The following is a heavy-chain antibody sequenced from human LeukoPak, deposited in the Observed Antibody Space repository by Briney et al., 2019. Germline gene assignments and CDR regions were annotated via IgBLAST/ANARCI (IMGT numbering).Heavy chain of an antibody. CDR2: ISAYNGNT. J-gene: IGHJ4*02. V-gene: IGHV1-18*01. CDR1: GYTFTSYG. Sequence: ASVKVSCKASGYTFTSYGISWVRQAPGQGLEWMGWISAYNGNTNYAQKLQGRVTMTTDTSTSTAYMELRSLRSDDTAVYYCARDYAGTYYYDSSFPATFDYWGQGILVTVSS. CDR3: ARDYAGTYYYDSSFPATFDY. D-gene: IGHD3-22*01.